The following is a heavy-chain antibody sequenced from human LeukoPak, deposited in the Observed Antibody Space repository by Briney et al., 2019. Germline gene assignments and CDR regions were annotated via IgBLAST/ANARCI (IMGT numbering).Heavy chain of an antibody. CDR3: ARGRSWGLSFDY. CDR2: IIPIFGTA. J-gene: IGHJ4*02. Sequence: SVKVSCKASGGTFSSYAISWVRQALGQGLEWMGGIIPIFGTANYAQKFQGRVTITADKSTSTAYMELSSLRSEDTAVYYCARGRSWGLSFDYWGQGTLVTVSS. CDR1: GGTFSSYA. V-gene: IGHV1-69*06. D-gene: IGHD1-26*01.